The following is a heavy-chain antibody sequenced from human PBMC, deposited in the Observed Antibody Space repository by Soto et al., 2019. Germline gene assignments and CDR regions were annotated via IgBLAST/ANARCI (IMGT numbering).Heavy chain of an antibody. V-gene: IGHV3-33*01. CDR1: GFTFSSYG. CDR3: ARAPRPDISAAFY. Sequence: GGSLRLSCAASGFTFSSYGMHWVRQAPGKRLEWVAVIWYDGSNKYYADSVKGRFTISRDNSKNTLYLQMNSLRAEDTAVYYCARAPRPDISAAFYWGQGTLVTVSS. CDR2: IWYDGSNK. D-gene: IGHD3-9*01. J-gene: IGHJ4*02.